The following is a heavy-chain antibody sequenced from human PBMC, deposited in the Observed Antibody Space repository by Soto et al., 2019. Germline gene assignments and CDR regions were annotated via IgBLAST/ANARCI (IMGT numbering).Heavy chain of an antibody. D-gene: IGHD5-12*01. V-gene: IGHV1-18*01. Sequence: GSVKVSCKASGYTFTSYGISCVVRSALQGREGMGCISAYNGNTNYAQKLQGRVTTTTDTSTSTAYMELRSLRSDDTAVYYCARTGYDAYYYYGMDVWGQGTTVTVSS. CDR1: GYTFTSYG. CDR3: ARTGYDAYYYYGMDV. J-gene: IGHJ6*02. CDR2: ISAYNGNT.